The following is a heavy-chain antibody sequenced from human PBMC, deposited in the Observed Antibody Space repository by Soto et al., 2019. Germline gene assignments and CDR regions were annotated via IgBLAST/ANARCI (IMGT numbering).Heavy chain of an antibody. V-gene: IGHV4-34*01. CDR3: STRAYDPNGYYRFDP. CDR2: INHSGRV. D-gene: IGHD3-22*01. Sequence: ETLSLTCAVYGGSFSGHSWTWVRQSPGKGLEWIGDINHSGRVNYSPSLKSRVTISLDTSKNQFSLTLSAVTAADTAMYYCSTRAYDPNGYYRFDPWCPGTLLTV. J-gene: IGHJ5*01. CDR1: GGSFSGHS.